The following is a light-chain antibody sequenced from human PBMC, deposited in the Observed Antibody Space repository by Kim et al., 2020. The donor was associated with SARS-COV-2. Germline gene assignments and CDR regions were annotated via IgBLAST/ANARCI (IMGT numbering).Light chain of an antibody. CDR2: RNN. Sequence: GQQVSISCSGSSSNIGTNYVYWYQQLTETAPKLLIFRNNLRPSGVPDRFSGSKSGTSASLVISGLRLEDDADYYCAAWDDSLSAWVFGGGTQLTVL. CDR3: AAWDDSLSAWV. V-gene: IGLV1-47*01. J-gene: IGLJ3*02. CDR1: SSNIGTNY.